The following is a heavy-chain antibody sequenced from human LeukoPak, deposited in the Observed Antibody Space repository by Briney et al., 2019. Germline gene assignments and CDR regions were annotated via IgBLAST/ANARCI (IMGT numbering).Heavy chain of an antibody. CDR3: ARDPYPPGYYYGMDV. J-gene: IGHJ6*04. V-gene: IGHV3-74*01. Sequence: PGGSLRPSCAASGFTFSSYEMNWVRQAPGKGLVWVSRINSDGSSTSYADSVKGRFTISRDNAKNTLYLQMNSLRAEDTAVYYCARDPYPPGYYYGMDVWGKGTTVTVSS. CDR2: INSDGSST. CDR1: GFTFSSYE.